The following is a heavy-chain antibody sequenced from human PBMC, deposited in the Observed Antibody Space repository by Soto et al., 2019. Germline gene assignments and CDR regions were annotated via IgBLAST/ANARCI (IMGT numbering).Heavy chain of an antibody. Sequence: ASEKVSCKASGYTFTGYYMHWVRQAPGQGLEWMGWINPNSGGTNYAQKFQGWVTMTRDTSISTAYMELSRLRSDDTAVYYCARARGRRYCTNGVCPHNAFDIWGQGTMVTVSS. CDR2: INPNSGGT. V-gene: IGHV1-2*04. CDR3: ARARGRRYCTNGVCPHNAFDI. J-gene: IGHJ3*02. CDR1: GYTFTGYY. D-gene: IGHD2-8*01.